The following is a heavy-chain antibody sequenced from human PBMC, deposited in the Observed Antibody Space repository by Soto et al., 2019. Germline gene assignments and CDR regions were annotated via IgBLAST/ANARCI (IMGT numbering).Heavy chain of an antibody. Sequence: QVQLQESGPGLVKPSETLSLTCTVSGGSISSYYWSWIRQPPGKGLEWIGYIYYSGSTNYNPSLKSRVTISVDTSKNQFSLKLSSVTAADTAVYYCARGWSYYDSSGYPTNTFDYWGQGTLVTVSS. CDR3: ARGWSYYDSSGYPTNTFDY. V-gene: IGHV4-59*01. CDR1: GGSISSYY. J-gene: IGHJ4*02. CDR2: IYYSGST. D-gene: IGHD3-22*01.